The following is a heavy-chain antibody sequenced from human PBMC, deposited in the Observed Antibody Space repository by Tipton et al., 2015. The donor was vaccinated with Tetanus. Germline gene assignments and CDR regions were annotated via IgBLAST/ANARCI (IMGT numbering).Heavy chain of an antibody. Sequence: TLSLTCTVSGGSVRGGDYSWNWIRQPPGKGLEWIGHIYYTGSTDYNPSLKSRVTISADTPKNQFSLKLTSLTVADTAVYYCARGGSYSYGPRGFDLWGRGTLVTVSS. D-gene: IGHD5-18*01. CDR3: ARGGSYSYGPRGFDL. CDR1: GGSVRGGDYS. V-gene: IGHV4-61*08. J-gene: IGHJ2*01. CDR2: IYYTGST.